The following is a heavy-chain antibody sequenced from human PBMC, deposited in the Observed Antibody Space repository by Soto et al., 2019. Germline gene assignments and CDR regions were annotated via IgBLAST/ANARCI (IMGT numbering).Heavy chain of an antibody. D-gene: IGHD6-19*01. CDR2: IYPGDSDT. V-gene: IGHV5-51*01. CDR1: GYDFATYW. Sequence: PGESLKISCKGSGYDFATYWIGWARQMPGKGLEWMGIIYPGDSDTKYSPSFQGQVTISVDKSISTAYLQWSSLKASDTAMYYCARQRYNSGPTDNDMDVWGQGTTVTVSS. CDR3: ARQRYNSGPTDNDMDV. J-gene: IGHJ6*02.